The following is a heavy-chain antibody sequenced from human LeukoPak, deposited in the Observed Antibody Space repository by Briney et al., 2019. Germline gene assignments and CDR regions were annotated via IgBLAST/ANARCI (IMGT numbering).Heavy chain of an antibody. CDR3: ARWGDEAY. Sequence: ASVKVSCKGSGYTFTNYGASWVRQAPGQGLEWMGWISAYNGNTNYAQKFKDRVALSTDSPTSTAYMELRSLTSDDTAVYYCARWGDEAYWGQGTLVIVSS. V-gene: IGHV1-18*01. CDR1: GYTFTNYG. J-gene: IGHJ4*02. D-gene: IGHD3-10*01. CDR2: ISAYNGNT.